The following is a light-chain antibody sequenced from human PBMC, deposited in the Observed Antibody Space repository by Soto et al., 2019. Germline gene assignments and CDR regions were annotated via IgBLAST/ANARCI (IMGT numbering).Light chain of an antibody. CDR2: DVS. CDR3: SSYACRYTSYV. Sequence: QSVLAQPRSVSGSPGQSVTISCTGTSSDVGDSNYVSWYQQHPGKAPKLMIYDVSKRPSGVPDRFSGSKSGYTASLAISGLQAEDEADYYCSSYACRYTSYVFGTGTKLTVL. V-gene: IGLV2-11*01. CDR1: SSDVGDSNY. J-gene: IGLJ1*01.